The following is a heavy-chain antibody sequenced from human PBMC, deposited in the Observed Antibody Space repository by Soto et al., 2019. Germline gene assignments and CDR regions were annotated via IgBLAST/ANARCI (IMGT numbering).Heavy chain of an antibody. CDR1: GGSISSYY. CDR3: ARDLRSSSLYSYYYYYMDV. J-gene: IGHJ6*03. CDR2: IYYSGST. V-gene: IGHV4-59*01. Sequence: SETLSLTCTVSGGSISSYYWSWIRQPPGKGLEWIGYIYYSGSTNYNPSLKSRVTISVDTSKNQFSLKLSSVTAADTAVYYCARDLRSSSLYSYYYYYMDVWGKGTTVTV. D-gene: IGHD5-12*01.